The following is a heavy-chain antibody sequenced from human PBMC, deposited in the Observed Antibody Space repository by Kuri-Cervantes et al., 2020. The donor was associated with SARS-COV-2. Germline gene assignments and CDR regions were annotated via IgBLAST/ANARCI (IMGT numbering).Heavy chain of an antibody. CDR1: GGSFSGYY. Sequence: SEPLSLTCHVQGGSFSGYYWSWIRQPPGKGLEWIGKINHSGSTNYNPSLKSRVTIPVDRSKNHFSLKVSSVTAADTAVYYCARDRGLGSASSNGMDVWGQGTTVTVSS. CDR2: INHSGST. CDR3: ARDRGLGSASSNGMDV. D-gene: IGHD3-10*01. J-gene: IGHJ6*02. V-gene: IGHV4-34*01.